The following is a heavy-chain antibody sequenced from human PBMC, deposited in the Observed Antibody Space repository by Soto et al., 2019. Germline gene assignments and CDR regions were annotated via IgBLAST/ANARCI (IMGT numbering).Heavy chain of an antibody. CDR2: IIPIFGTA. CDR1: GGTFSSYA. CDR3: ASERRVATRGHDAFDT. D-gene: IGHD5-12*01. V-gene: IGHV1-69*01. Sequence: QVQLVQSGAEVKKPGSSVKVSCKASGGTFSSYAISWVRQATGQGLEWMGGIIPIFGTAHYAQKFQCRVTITADESTSTAYMELSSLRSEDTAVYYCASERRVATRGHDAFDTWGQGTMVTFSA. J-gene: IGHJ3*02.